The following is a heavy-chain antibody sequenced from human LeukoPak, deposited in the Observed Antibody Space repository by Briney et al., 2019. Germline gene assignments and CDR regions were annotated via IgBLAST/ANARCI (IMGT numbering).Heavy chain of an antibody. Sequence: PGGSLRLSCAASGFTFSSYSMNWVRQAPGKGLEWVSSISSSSSYIYYADSVKGRFTISRDNAKNSLYLQMNSLRAEDTAVYYCARGWELLHYYYMDVWGKGTTVTISS. CDR2: ISSSSSYI. CDR3: ARGWELLHYYYMDV. D-gene: IGHD1-26*01. CDR1: GFTFSSYS. J-gene: IGHJ6*03. V-gene: IGHV3-21*01.